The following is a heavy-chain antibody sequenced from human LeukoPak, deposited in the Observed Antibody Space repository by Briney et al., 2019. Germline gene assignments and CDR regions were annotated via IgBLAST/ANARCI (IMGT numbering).Heavy chain of an antibody. Sequence: SETLSLTCAVSGGSLSSGGYFWGWIRQYPGKGLEWIRCISHSGTSYYNPSLKSRVTISVDTSRNQFSLELSSVTAADTAVYFCARERRDGHNYSDFWGQGALVTVSS. CDR3: ARERRDGHNYSDF. D-gene: IGHD5-24*01. CDR1: GGSLSSGGYF. V-gene: IGHV4-31*11. J-gene: IGHJ4*02. CDR2: ISHSGTS.